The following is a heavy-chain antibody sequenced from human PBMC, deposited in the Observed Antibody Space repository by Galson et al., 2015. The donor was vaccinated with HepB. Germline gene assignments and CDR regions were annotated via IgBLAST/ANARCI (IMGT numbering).Heavy chain of an antibody. Sequence: SLRLSCAASGFTFDDYGMSWVRQAPGKGLEWVSGINWNGGSTGYADSVKGRFTISRDNAKNSLYLQMNSLRAEDTALYYCARQDYDILTGYSPKYYFDYWGQGTLVTVSS. CDR3: ARQDYDILTGYSPKYYFDY. CDR2: INWNGGST. D-gene: IGHD3-9*01. V-gene: IGHV3-20*04. J-gene: IGHJ4*02. CDR1: GFTFDDYG.